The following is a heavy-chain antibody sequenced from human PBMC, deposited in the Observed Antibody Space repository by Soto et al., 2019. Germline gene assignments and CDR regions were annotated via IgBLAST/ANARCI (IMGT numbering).Heavy chain of an antibody. J-gene: IGHJ4*02. CDR1: GGTFSKFV. Sequence: QVQLVQSGAEVKKPGSSVKVSCRASGGTFSKFVVSWVRQAPGQGLEWMGGIIPLFGTTNYAQKFQGRVTITAEKSTTTAYMELSSRRSDDAAVYYCASREGVAGPATYISPGYYFDCWGQGTLVTVSS. D-gene: IGHD2-15*01. CDR2: IIPLFGTT. CDR3: ASREGVAGPATYISPGYYFDC. V-gene: IGHV1-69*06.